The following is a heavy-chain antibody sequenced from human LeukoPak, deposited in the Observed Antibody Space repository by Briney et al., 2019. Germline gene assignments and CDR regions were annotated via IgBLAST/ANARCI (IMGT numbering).Heavy chain of an antibody. CDR2: IYWDDDK. V-gene: IGHV2-5*02. D-gene: IGHD4/OR15-4a*01. CDR3: APKTYGGVWSWFDP. Sequence: SVPSRGKPARTPRLTSTFPGFSPGTGGLGGGWIRHPPGKALEWLALIYWDDDKRYSPSLKSRLTITKDTSKNQVVLTMTTMDPVDTATYYCAPKTYGGVWSWFDPWGQGTLVTVSS. J-gene: IGHJ5*02. CDR1: GFSPGTGGLG.